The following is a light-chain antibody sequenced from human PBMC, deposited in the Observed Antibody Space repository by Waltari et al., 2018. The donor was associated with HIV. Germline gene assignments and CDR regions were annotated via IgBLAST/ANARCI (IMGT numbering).Light chain of an antibody. CDR3: QQYYTLPLT. V-gene: IGKV4-1*01. CDR2: WAS. Sequence: DIKLTQSPDSLTVSLGDRATINCTSSQSVLFPSNDKNYLAWYQQKPGQHPKLLLYWASTQESGVPDRFSGSGSGTEFTLTIDSLQAEDVAVYYCQQYYTLPLTFGGGTKVEIK. J-gene: IGKJ4*01. CDR1: QSVLFPSNDKNY.